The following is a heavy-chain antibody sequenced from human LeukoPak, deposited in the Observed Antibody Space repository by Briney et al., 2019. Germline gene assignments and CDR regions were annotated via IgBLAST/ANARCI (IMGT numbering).Heavy chain of an antibody. D-gene: IGHD4-17*01. CDR1: GFTFSSYS. J-gene: IGHJ4*02. Sequence: GGSLRLSCAASGFTFSSYSMNWVRQAPGKGLEWVSSISSSSSYIYYADSVKGRFTISRDNSKNTLYLQMNSLRAEDTAVFYCATVRAPDYWGQGTLVTVSS. CDR2: ISSSSSYI. CDR3: ATVRAPDY. V-gene: IGHV3-21*04.